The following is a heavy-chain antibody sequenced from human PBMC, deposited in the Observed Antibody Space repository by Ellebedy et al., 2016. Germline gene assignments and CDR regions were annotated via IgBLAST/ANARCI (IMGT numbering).Heavy chain of an antibody. V-gene: IGHV3-9*01. D-gene: IGHD5-18*01. J-gene: IGHJ6*02. CDR3: AKDSPGYSYGFSRDGMDV. Sequence: GGSLRLSXEASGFTFNDYAMHWVRQAPGKGLEWVSGITWNNGSIGYADSVKGRFTISRDNAKNSLYLQMNSLRVEDTALYYCAKDSPGYSYGFSRDGMDVWGQGTTVTVPS. CDR1: GFTFNDYA. CDR2: ITWNNGSI.